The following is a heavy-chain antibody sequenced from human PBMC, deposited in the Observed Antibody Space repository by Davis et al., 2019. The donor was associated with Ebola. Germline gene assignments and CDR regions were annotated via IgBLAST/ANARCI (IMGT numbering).Heavy chain of an antibody. CDR1: GFTFSSYA. V-gene: IGHV3-30-3*01. Sequence: PGGSLRLSCAASGFTFSSYAMHWVRQAPGKGLEWVAVISYDGSNKYYADSVKGRFTISRDNSKNTLYLQMNSLRAEDTAVYYCARVGYSGYDSVDYWGQGTLVTVSS. D-gene: IGHD5-12*01. J-gene: IGHJ4*02. CDR3: ARVGYSGYDSVDY. CDR2: ISYDGSNK.